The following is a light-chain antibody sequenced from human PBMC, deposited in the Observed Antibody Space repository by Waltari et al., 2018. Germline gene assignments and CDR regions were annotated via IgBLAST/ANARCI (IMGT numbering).Light chain of an antibody. CDR2: EVV. J-gene: IGLJ2*01. V-gene: IGLV2-23*02. CDR3: SSYAGGGRVV. Sequence: QSALTQPASVSGSLGQSITFSCTGTSRVVGTYDLVSWYRQYPGEAPRLLICEVVKRPSRGSNRFSGSKSGNIASLTISELQAEDEAHYYCSSYAGGGRVVFGGGAKLTVL. CDR1: SRVVGTYDL.